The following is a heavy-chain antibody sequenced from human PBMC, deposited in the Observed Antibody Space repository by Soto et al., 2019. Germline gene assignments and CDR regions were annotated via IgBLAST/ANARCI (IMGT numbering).Heavy chain of an antibody. D-gene: IGHD1-7*01. J-gene: IGHJ4*02. Sequence: QVQLVESGGGVVQPGRSLRLSCAASGFTFSSYGMHWVRQAPGKGLEWVAVIWYDGSNKYYADSVKGRFTISRDNSKNTLDRQMNGLRAEDTAMYYCARDNTGENWNYHVYFDYWGQGTLVTVSS. CDR3: ARDNTGENWNYHVYFDY. CDR2: IWYDGSNK. CDR1: GFTFSSYG. V-gene: IGHV3-33*01.